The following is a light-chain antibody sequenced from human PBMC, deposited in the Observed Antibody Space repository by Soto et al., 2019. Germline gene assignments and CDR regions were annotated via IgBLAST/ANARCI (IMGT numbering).Light chain of an antibody. CDR2: AAS. V-gene: IGKV1-27*01. CDR1: QGISNY. CDR3: QKYNSAPQFT. J-gene: IGKJ3*01. Sequence: DIQMTQSPSSLSASVGDRVTITCRASQGISNYLAWYQQKPGKVPKLLIYAASTLQSGVPSRFSGSGSGTDFTLTISRLQPEDVATYDCQKYNSAPQFTFGPGTKVDIK.